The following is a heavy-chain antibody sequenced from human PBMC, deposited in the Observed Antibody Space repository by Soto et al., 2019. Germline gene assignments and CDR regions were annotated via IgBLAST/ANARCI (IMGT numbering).Heavy chain of an antibody. V-gene: IGHV3-74*01. J-gene: IGHJ1*01. CDR1: GFTFSTYW. CDR2: ISENGGIT. CDR3: AREYYSSGTH. D-gene: IGHD3-10*01. Sequence: PGGSLRLSCAASGFTFSTYWMQWDRQVPGEGLMWVSSISENGGITACADSVKGRFTISRDNAKNTLYLQMNGLRVEDTAIYYCAREYYSSGTHWGQGTLVTVSS.